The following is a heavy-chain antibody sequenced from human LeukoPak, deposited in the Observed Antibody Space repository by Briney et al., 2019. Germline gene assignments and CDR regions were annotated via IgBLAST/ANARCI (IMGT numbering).Heavy chain of an antibody. Sequence: SQTLSLTCTVSGGSISSGGYYWSWIRQPPGKGLEWIGYIYHSGSTYYNPSLKSRVTISVDTSKNQFSLKLSSVTAADTAVYYCARPLGSGWLGYAFDIWGQGTMVTVSS. D-gene: IGHD6-19*01. CDR2: IYHSGST. V-gene: IGHV4-30-2*01. J-gene: IGHJ3*02. CDR1: GGSISSGGYY. CDR3: ARPLGSGWLGYAFDI.